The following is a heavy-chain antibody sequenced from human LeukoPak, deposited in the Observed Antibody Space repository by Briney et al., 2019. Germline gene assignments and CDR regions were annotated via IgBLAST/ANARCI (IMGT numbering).Heavy chain of an antibody. Sequence: NPGGSLRLFCAASGLTFNNYDMNCVRQAPGKGLEWVSSISSSSNYIYYADSVKGRFTISRDNAKNSLYLQMNSLRAEDTAVYYCAREDSSSLDYWGQGTLVTVSS. D-gene: IGHD6-13*01. CDR1: GLTFNNYD. J-gene: IGHJ4*02. CDR2: ISSSSNYI. V-gene: IGHV3-21*01. CDR3: AREDSSSLDY.